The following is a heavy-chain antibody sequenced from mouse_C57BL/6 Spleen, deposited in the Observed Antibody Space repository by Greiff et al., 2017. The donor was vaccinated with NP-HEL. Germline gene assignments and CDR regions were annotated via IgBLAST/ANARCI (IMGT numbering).Heavy chain of an antibody. J-gene: IGHJ4*01. CDR1: GFTFSDYG. V-gene: IGHV5-17*01. CDR2: ISSGSSTI. D-gene: IGHD2-5*01. Sequence: EVHLVESGGGLVKPGGSLKLSCAASGFTFSDYGMHWVRQAPEKGLEWVAYISSGSSTIYYADTVKGRFTISRDNAKNTLFLQMTSLRSEDTAMYYCAKPYSNYVKYAMDYWGQGTSVTVSS. CDR3: AKPYSNYVKYAMDY.